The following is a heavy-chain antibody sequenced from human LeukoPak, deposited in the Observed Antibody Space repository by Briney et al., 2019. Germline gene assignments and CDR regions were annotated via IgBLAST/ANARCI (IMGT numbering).Heavy chain of an antibody. V-gene: IGHV1-2*02. J-gene: IGHJ4*02. CDR1: GYIFTGYY. Sequence: ASVKVSCKASGYIFTGYYMHWVRQAPGQGLEWMGWINPKNGGTNYKEKFQGRVTMTRDTSISTVYMELSGLRPDDTAVYYCARPRYVRSPTCVDFWGQGTLVTVSS. D-gene: IGHD3-9*01. CDR2: INPKNGGT. CDR3: ARPRYVRSPTCVDF.